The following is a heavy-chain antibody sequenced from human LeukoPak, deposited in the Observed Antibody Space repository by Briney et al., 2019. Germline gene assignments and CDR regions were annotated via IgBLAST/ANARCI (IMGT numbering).Heavy chain of an antibody. CDR3: AREDGYCSSTSCPGYFQH. Sequence: SETLSLTCTVSGGSISSYYWSWIRQPPGKGLEWIGYIYYSGSTNYNPSLKSRVTISVDRSKNQFSLKLSSVTAADTAVYYCAREDGYCSSTSCPGYFQHWGQGTLVTVSP. V-gene: IGHV4-59*12. CDR1: GGSISSYY. J-gene: IGHJ1*01. D-gene: IGHD2-2*03. CDR2: IYYSGST.